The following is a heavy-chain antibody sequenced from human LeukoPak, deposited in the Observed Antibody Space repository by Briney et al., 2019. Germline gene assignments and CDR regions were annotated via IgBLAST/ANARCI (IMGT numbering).Heavy chain of an antibody. D-gene: IGHD1-26*01. Sequence: KPGGSLRLSCAASGFTFSSYSMNWVRQAPGKRLEWVSSISSSSSYIYYADSVRGRFTISRDNAKNSLYLQMNSLRAEDTAVYYCAKSSGSYYFDYWGQGTLVTVSS. V-gene: IGHV3-21*01. CDR2: ISSSSSYI. CDR3: AKSSGSYYFDY. CDR1: GFTFSSYS. J-gene: IGHJ4*02.